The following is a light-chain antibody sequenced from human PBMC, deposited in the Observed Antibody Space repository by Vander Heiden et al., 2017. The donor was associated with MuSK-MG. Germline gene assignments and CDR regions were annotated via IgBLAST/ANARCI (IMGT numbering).Light chain of an antibody. V-gene: IGKV1-12*01. CDR3: QRANSFPLT. CDR2: ATS. Sequence: DIQMTQSPSSVSASVGDRVTITCRASQDVSYWLAWYQQKPGKAPELLIYATSTLQSGVPSRFSGSGSGTDFTLTISSLQPEDSATYYCQRANSFPLTFGGGTKVEIK. CDR1: QDVSYW. J-gene: IGKJ4*01.